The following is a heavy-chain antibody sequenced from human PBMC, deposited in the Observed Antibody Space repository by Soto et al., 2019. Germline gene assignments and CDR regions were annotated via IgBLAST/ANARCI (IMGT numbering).Heavy chain of an antibody. CDR3: ARHPPAVYYYGMDV. Sequence: QVQLVQSGAEVKKPGSSVKVSCKASGGTLRSYAISWWRQAPGQGLEWMGGIIPIFGTANYAQKFQGRVTITADESTSTAYMELSSLRSEDTAVYYCARHPPAVYYYGMDVWGQGTTVTVSS. J-gene: IGHJ6*02. V-gene: IGHV1-69*12. CDR2: IIPIFGTA. CDR1: GGTLRSYA.